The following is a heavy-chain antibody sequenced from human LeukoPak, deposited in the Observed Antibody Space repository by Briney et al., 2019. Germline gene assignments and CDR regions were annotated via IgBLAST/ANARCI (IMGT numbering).Heavy chain of an antibody. D-gene: IGHD1-26*01. CDR3: ARHGGSYFYY. CDR1: GFTFSSYA. V-gene: IGHV4-59*08. J-gene: IGHJ4*02. Sequence: GSLRLSCAASGFTFSSYAMSWIRQAPGKGLEWIGYIYYSGTTKYNPSLMGRVSISVDTSKNQFSLRLSSVAAADTAVYYCARHGGSYFYYWGQGTLVTVSS. CDR2: IYYSGTT.